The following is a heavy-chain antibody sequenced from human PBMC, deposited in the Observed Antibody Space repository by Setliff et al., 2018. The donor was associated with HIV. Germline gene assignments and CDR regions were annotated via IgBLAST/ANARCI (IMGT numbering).Heavy chain of an antibody. J-gene: IGHJ6*03. Sequence: PSETLSLTCSVSGGSISGYYWNWIRQPPGKGLEWTGCIYYSGRTTYNSSLKSRVTISLDTSKKQFSLKLNSVTAADTAVYYCARGLMSYNFWGGRNDYHYMDVWGKGTTVTVSS. CDR2: IYYSGRT. CDR1: GGSISGYY. D-gene: IGHD3-3*01. V-gene: IGHV4-59*01. CDR3: ARGLMSYNFWGGRNDYHYMDV.